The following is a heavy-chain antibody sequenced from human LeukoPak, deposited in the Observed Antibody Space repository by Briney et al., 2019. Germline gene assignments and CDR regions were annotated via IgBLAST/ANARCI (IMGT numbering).Heavy chain of an antibody. CDR2: INPNSGGT. CDR1: GYTFTGYY. CDR3: ARGRVLYDFWSGYYSSIEVWGFDP. Sequence: ASVKVSCKASGYTFTGYYMHWVRQAPGQGLEWMGWINPNSGGTNYAQKFQGRVTMTRDTSVSTAYMELSRLRFDDTAVYYCARGRVLYDFWSGYYSSIEVWGFDPWGQGTLVTVSS. J-gene: IGHJ5*02. V-gene: IGHV1-2*02. D-gene: IGHD3-3*01.